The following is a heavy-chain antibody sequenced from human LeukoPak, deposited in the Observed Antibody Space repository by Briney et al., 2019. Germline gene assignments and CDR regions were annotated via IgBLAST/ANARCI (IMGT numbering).Heavy chain of an antibody. J-gene: IGHJ4*02. V-gene: IGHV5-51*01. CDR3: ARGGDYGGYYYFDY. CDR2: IYPGDSDT. D-gene: IGHD4-23*01. CDR1: GYSFTSYW. Sequence: GGSPKIPCRGSGYSFTSYWIGWVRQMPGKGLEGMGIIYPGDSDTRYSPSFQGQVTISADKSISTAYLQWSSLKASDTAMYYCARGGDYGGYYYFDYWGQGTLVTVSS.